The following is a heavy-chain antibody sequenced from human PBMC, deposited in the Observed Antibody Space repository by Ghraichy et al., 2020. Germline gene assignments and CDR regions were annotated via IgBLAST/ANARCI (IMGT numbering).Heavy chain of an antibody. J-gene: IGHJ4*02. CDR2: ISSSSSYT. CDR3: ARVGSSGYYDPLGY. V-gene: IGHV3-11*06. Sequence: GSLNISCAASGFTFSDYYMSWIRQAPGKGLEWISYISSSSSYTKYADSVKGRFTISRDNAKNSLYLQMNSLRAEDTAVYYCARVGSSGYYDPLGYWGQGTLVTVSS. CDR1: GFTFSDYY. D-gene: IGHD6-19*01.